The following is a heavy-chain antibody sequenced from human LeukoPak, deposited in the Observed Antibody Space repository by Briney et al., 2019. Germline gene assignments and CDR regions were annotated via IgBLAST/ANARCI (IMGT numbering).Heavy chain of an antibody. CDR3: ARVERSYGSDY. Sequence: GGSLRLPCAASGFTFSDYYMSWIRQAPGKGLEWVSYISSSNSYTNYADSVKGRFTISRDNAKNSLYLQMNSLRAEDTAVYYCARVERSYGSDYWGQGTLVTVSS. D-gene: IGHD5-18*01. J-gene: IGHJ4*02. CDR1: GFTFSDYY. CDR2: ISSSNSYT. V-gene: IGHV3-11*06.